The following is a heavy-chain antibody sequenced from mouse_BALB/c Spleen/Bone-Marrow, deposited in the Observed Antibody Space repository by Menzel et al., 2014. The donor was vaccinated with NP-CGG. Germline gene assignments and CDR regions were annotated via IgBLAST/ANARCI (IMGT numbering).Heavy chain of an antibody. CDR3: ARSGYGSNYDY. CDR2: IYPGDGDT. D-gene: IGHD1-1*01. J-gene: IGHJ2*01. Sequence: VKLQESGAELVRPGSSVKISCKASGYGFSSYWMIWVRQRPGQGLEWIGQIYPGDGDTNYNGKFKGKATLTADKSSSTAYMQLSSLTSEDSAVYFCARSGYGSNYDYWGQGTTLTVSS. V-gene: IGHV1-80*01. CDR1: GYGFSSYW.